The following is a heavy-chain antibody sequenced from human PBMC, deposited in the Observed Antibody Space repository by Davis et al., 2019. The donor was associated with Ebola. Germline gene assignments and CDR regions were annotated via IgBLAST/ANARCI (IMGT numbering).Heavy chain of an antibody. CDR3: ARHGKWFGELLSRWGWFDP. V-gene: IGHV5-51*01. J-gene: IGHJ5*02. CDR2: IYPGDSDT. CDR1: GYSFTSYW. Sequence: GESLKISCKGSGYSFTSYWIGWVRQMPGKGLEWMGIIYPGDSDTRYSPSFQGQVTISADKSISTAYLQWSSLKASDTAMYYWARHGKWFGELLSRWGWFDPWGQGTLVTVSS. D-gene: IGHD3-10*01.